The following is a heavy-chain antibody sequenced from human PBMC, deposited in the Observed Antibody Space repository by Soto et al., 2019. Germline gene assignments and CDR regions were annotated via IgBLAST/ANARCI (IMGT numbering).Heavy chain of an antibody. CDR3: ARVVPGAEAWFGP. CDR2: ISLYSDGT. CDR1: GYTFSNYC. D-gene: IGHD2-2*01. Sequence: AALKVSCKTSGYTFSNYCITWVRQAPGQPLEWLGWISLYSDGTNYAQKFQGRVSMTTDTSTTTAYMELRSLRSDDMAVYYCARVVPGAEAWFGPWGQGTLVTVSS. V-gene: IGHV1-18*03. J-gene: IGHJ5*02.